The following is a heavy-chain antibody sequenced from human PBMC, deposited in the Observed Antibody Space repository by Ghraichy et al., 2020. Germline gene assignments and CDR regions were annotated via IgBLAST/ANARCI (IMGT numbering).Heavy chain of an antibody. V-gene: IGHV3-21*01. D-gene: IGHD4-23*01. CDR1: GFTFSSYA. Sequence: GESRNISCAASGFTFSSYAMNWVRQAPGKGLEWVSSISTRSTYKNYAASVKGRFTVSRDNAKNSLFLQMDSLRADDTAVYYCARDVGFDNSAGGLDVWGHGTWVIVSS. CDR2: ISTRSTYK. CDR3: ARDVGFDNSAGGLDV. J-gene: IGHJ6*02.